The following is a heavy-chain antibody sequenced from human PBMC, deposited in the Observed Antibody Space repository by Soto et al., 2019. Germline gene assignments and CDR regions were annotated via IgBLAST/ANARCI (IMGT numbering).Heavy chain of an antibody. CDR1: GFTFSGYW. CDR2: IKQDGSEK. J-gene: IGHJ4*02. CDR3: AKSFLINSYYFDY. V-gene: IGHV3-7*01. D-gene: IGHD3-10*01. Sequence: PGGSLRPSCAASGFTFSGYWMSWVRQAPGKGLEWVANIKQDGSEKYYADSVKGRFTISRDNSKNTLYLQMNSLRAEDTAVYYCAKSFLINSYYFDYWGQGTLVTVSS.